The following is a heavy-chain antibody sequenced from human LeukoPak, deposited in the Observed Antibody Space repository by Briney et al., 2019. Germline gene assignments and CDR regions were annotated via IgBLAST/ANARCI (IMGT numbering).Heavy chain of an antibody. V-gene: IGHV4-30-2*01. CDR3: ARGDDYITDY. Sequence: PSETLSLTCAVPGGSISSGGYSWSWIRQPPGKGLEWIGYIYHSGSTYYNSSLKSRVTISVDRSKNQFSLKLSSVTAADTAVYYCARGDDYITDYWGQGTLVTVSS. CDR1: GGSISSGGYS. D-gene: IGHD4-11*01. J-gene: IGHJ4*02. CDR2: IYHSGST.